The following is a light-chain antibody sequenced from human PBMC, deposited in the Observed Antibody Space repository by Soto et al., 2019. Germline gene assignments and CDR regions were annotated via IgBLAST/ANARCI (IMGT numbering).Light chain of an antibody. CDR2: DAS. Sequence: GDRVTITCRASQTTNTWLAWYQQKPGTAPKLLIYDASSLEGGVPSRFSASGSGTEFTLTISSLQPDDLATYYCQQYISYPYTFGQGTKWIS. CDR3: QQYISYPYT. V-gene: IGKV1-5*01. CDR1: QTTNTW. J-gene: IGKJ2*01.